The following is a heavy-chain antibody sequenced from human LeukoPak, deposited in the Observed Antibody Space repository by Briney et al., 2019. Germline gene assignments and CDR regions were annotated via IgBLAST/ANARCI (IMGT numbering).Heavy chain of an antibody. CDR1: GFTFSSYW. V-gene: IGHV3-74*01. D-gene: IGHD5-24*01. Sequence: GGSLRPAWAVAGFTFSSYWMHWVRQAPGKVLVWVSRINTDGSSTSYAGSVKGRFTISRDNAKNTLYLRMNSLRAADTAVYYCPKSLRWLQLPSWGQGTLVTVSS. CDR3: PKSLRWLQLPS. CDR2: INTDGSST. J-gene: IGHJ5*02.